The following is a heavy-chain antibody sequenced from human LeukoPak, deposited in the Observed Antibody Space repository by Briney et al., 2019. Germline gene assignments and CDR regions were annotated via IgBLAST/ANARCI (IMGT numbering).Heavy chain of an antibody. CDR3: AREAAVAGTITHWYFDL. CDR1: GGTFSSYA. CDR2: IIPIFGTA. V-gene: IGHV1-69*05. Sequence: ASVKVSCKASGGTFSSYAISWVRQAPGQGLEWMGRIIPIFGTANYAQKFQGRVTITTDESTSTAYMELSSLRSEDTAVYYCAREAAVAGTITHWYFDLWGRGTLVTDSS. D-gene: IGHD6-19*01. J-gene: IGHJ2*01.